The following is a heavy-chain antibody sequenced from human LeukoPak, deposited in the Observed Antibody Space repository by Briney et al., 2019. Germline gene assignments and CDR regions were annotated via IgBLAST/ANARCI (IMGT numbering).Heavy chain of an antibody. D-gene: IGHD1-7*01. Sequence: ASVKVSCKASGYTFTGYYMHWVRQAPGQGLEWMGWINPNSGGTNYAQKFQGRVTMTRDTSISTAYMELSRLRSDDTAVYYCARDPISELGCYYYYMDVWGKGTTVTVSS. CDR2: INPNSGGT. CDR1: GYTFTGYY. J-gene: IGHJ6*03. CDR3: ARDPISELGCYYYYMDV. V-gene: IGHV1-2*02.